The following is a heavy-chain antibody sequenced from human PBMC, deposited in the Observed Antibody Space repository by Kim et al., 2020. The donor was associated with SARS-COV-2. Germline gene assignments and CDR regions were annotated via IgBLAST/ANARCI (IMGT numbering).Heavy chain of an antibody. CDR2: IYTSGST. V-gene: IGHV4-61*02. Sequence: SETLSLTCTVSGGSISSGSYYWSWIRQPAGKGLEWIGRIYTSGSTNYNPSLKSRVTISVDTSKNQFSLKLSSVTAADTAVYYCARGSHGYYYYGMDVWGQGTTVTVSS. CDR1: GGSISSGSYY. CDR3: ARGSHGYYYYGMDV. J-gene: IGHJ6*02.